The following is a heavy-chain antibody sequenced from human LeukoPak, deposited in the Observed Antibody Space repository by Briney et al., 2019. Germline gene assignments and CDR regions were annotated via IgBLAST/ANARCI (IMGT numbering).Heavy chain of an antibody. CDR2: ISYDGNNR. CDR1: RFTFSSYG. D-gene: IGHD3-16*01. V-gene: IGHV3-30*18. Sequence: GGPLRLSCAASRFTFSSYGMHWVRQAPGKGREWVAVISYDGNNRYYADSVKGRFTISRYNSKNTLYLQMNSLRAEDTAVYYCAKVKGEVIGAFDIWGQGTMVTVSS. CDR3: AKVKGEVIGAFDI. J-gene: IGHJ3*02.